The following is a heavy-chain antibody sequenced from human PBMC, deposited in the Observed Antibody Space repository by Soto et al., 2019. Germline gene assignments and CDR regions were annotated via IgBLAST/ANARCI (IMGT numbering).Heavy chain of an antibody. V-gene: IGHV3-23*01. CDR3: ATLSASDF. CDR1: EFTFSSCA. CDR2: ISGSGGST. D-gene: IGHD6-25*01. Sequence: GGYLGLSCAASEFTFSSCAMSWVRQAPGKGLEWVSAISGSGGSTYYADSVKGRFTISRDNSKNTLYLQMNSLRAEDTAVYYCATLSASDFRGQATLVTVSS. J-gene: IGHJ4*02.